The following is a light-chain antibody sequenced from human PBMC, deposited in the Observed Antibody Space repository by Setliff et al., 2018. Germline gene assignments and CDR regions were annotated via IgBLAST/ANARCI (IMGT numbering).Light chain of an antibody. V-gene: IGLV2-23*02. CDR3: CSFAETNIVV. J-gene: IGLJ3*02. Sequence: QSALTQPASVSGSPGQSITISCTGTNSAIGTYDLVSWYQHHPGKAPKLIIYEVNKRPSGISDRFSGSKSGNTASLTISGLQAADEADYHCCSFAETNIVVFGGGTKVTVL. CDR1: NSAIGTYDL. CDR2: EVN.